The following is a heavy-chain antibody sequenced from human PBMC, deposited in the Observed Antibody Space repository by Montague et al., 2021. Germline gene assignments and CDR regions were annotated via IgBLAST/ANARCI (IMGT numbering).Heavy chain of an antibody. Sequence: SLRLSCAASGFTFSSYWMSWVRQAPGKGLEWAANIGDDGVETYYVDSVKGRFTVSRDNAKSSLYLQMNSLGAEDTAVYYCGVSPRRGGMDVWGKGTTVTVSS. V-gene: IGHV3-7*01. J-gene: IGHJ6*03. CDR3: GVSPRRGGMDV. CDR1: GFTFSSYW. CDR2: IGDDGVET.